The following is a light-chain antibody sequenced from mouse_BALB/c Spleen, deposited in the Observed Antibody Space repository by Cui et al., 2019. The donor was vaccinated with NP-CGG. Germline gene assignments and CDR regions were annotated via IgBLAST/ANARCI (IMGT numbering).Light chain of an antibody. Sequence: VVTQESARTTSPGETVTLTCRSSTGAVTTSNYANWVQEKPDHLFTGLIGGTNNRAPGVPARFSGSLIGDKAALTLTGAQTEDEAIYFCALWYSNHWVFGGGTKLTVL. CDR2: GTN. CDR1: TGAVTTSNY. J-gene: IGLJ1*01. V-gene: IGLV1*01. CDR3: ALWYSNHWV.